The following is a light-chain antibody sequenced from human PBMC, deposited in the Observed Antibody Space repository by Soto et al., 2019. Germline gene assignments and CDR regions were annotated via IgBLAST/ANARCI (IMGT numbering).Light chain of an antibody. CDR2: GVS. J-gene: IGKJ1*01. V-gene: IGKV3-20*01. Sequence: IILTQSPGTLSLSPGERATLSCRASQSLKRTFLAWYQHKPGQSPRLLISGVSSRAAGVPDRFSGSGSGTDFTLTISRLEPQDSAVYFCKQYDHSPRTFGQGTKVDIK. CDR3: KQYDHSPRT. CDR1: QSLKRTF.